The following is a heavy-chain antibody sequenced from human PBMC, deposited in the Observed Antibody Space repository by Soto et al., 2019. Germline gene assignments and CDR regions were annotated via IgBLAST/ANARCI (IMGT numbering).Heavy chain of an antibody. D-gene: IGHD3-3*01. Sequence: QLHLQESGSGLVRPSQTLSLTCGVSGGAISTFDYSWSWIRQAPGRGLEWIGSIYQSGRTYFIPSLKSRATMSLAKSKNQFSLKITSAVAADTARYDCAREMTIFGVAPGGGVDVWGQGTTVTVSS. J-gene: IGHJ6*02. CDR1: GGAISTFDYS. CDR2: IYQSGRT. CDR3: AREMTIFGVAPGGGVDV. V-gene: IGHV4-30-2*01.